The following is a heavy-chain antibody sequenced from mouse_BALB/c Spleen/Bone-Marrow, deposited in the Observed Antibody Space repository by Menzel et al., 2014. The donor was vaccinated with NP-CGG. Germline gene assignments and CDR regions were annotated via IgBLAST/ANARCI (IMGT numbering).Heavy chain of an antibody. CDR2: INPSTGYA. J-gene: IGHJ2*01. Sequence: LQESGPELAKPGASVKMSCKASGYTFTDTWIHWIKQRLGQGLEWIGYINPSTGYAEYNQNFKDKATLTVDKSSSTAYMQLSSLTSEDSAVYYCARDYWGQGTTLTVSS. CDR3: ARDY. V-gene: IGHV1-7*01. CDR1: GYTFTDTW.